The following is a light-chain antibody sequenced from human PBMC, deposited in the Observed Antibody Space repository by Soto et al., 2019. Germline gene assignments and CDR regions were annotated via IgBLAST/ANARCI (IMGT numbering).Light chain of an antibody. CDR3: QQYGSSPPT. V-gene: IGKV3-20*01. J-gene: IGKJ4*01. Sequence: EIVLTQSPGTLSLSPGERGTLSCRASQSVSKNYVAWYQQKPGQAPRLLINGASSRATGIPDRFSGSGSGTDFTLTISRLEPEDFAVYYCQQYGSSPPTFGEGTKVAIK. CDR2: GAS. CDR1: QSVSKNY.